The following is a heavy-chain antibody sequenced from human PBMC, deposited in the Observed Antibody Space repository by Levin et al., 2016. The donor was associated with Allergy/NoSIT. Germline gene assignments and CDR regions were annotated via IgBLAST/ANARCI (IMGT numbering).Heavy chain of an antibody. CDR3: TRSYFGSGSHYYFRSDQSTFDY. Sequence: WIRQPPGKGLEWMGRIDPSDSYSNYNPSFQGHVSLSVDKSISTAYLQWSGLRASDAAMYYCTRSYFGSGSHYYFRSDQSTFDYWGQGTPVTVSS. J-gene: IGHJ4*02. D-gene: IGHD3-10*01. CDR2: IDPSDSYS. V-gene: IGHV5-10-1*01.